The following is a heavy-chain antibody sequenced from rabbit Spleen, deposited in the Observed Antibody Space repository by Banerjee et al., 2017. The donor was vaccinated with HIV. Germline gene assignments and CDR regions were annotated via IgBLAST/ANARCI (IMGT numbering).Heavy chain of an antibody. V-gene: IGHV1S45*01. D-gene: IGHD8-1*01. CDR1: GFSFSDRDV. CDR2: INTATGKA. J-gene: IGHJ4*01. Sequence: QEQLEESGGGLVKPEGSLTLTCKASGFSFSDRDVMCWVRQAPGKGLEWIACINTATGKAVYASWAKGRFTISKTSSTTVTLQMTSLTAADTATYFCARSAGTSVTNWKIFSLWGQGTLVTVS. CDR3: ARSAGTSVTNWKIFSL.